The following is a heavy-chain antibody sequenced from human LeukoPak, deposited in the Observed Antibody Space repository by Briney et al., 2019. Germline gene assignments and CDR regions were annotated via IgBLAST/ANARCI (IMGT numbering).Heavy chain of an antibody. Sequence: SETLSLTCAVYGGSFSGYYWSWIRQPPGKGLEWIGEINHSGSTNYNPSLKSRVTISVDTSKNQFSLKLSSVTAADTAVYYCARNPGNPSRRFDYWGQGTLVTVPS. J-gene: IGHJ4*02. D-gene: IGHD1-14*01. V-gene: IGHV4-34*01. CDR1: GGSFSGYY. CDR3: ARNPGNPSRRFDY. CDR2: INHSGST.